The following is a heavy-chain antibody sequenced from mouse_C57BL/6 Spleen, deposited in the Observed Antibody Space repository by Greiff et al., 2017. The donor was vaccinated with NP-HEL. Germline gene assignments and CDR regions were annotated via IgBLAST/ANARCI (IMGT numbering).Heavy chain of an antibody. Sequence: QVQLQQPGAELVRPGSSVKLSCKASGYTFTSYWMDWVKQRPGQGLEWIGNIYPSDSETHYNQKFKDKATLTVDKSSSTAYMQLSSLTSEDSAVYYCAILFYTNRAYWGQGTLVTVSA. CDR3: AILFYTNRAY. V-gene: IGHV1-61*01. CDR2: IYPSDSET. CDR1: GYTFTSYW. D-gene: IGHD1-1*01. J-gene: IGHJ3*01.